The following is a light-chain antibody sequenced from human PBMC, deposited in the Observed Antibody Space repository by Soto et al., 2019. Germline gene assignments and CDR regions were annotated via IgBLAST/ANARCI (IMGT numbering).Light chain of an antibody. CDR1: QSVVYTSNNKNY. CDR2: WAS. J-gene: IGKJ4*01. V-gene: IGKV4-1*01. Sequence: DIVMTPSPDSLAVSLGERATINCKSSQSVVYTSNNKNYLAWYQQKPGQPPKLLIYWASTRESGVPDRFSGSGSGTDFTLTISSLQAEDVAVYSCQQYYTTPLTFGGGTKVDIK. CDR3: QQYYTTPLT.